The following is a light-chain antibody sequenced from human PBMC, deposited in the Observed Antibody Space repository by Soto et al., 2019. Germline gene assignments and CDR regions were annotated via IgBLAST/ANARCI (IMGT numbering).Light chain of an antibody. J-gene: IGLJ1*01. CDR1: NLGSKR. CDR2: DDS. CDR3: QVWDSSSDHYV. V-gene: IGLV3-21*02. Sequence: YEPTQPPSVSVAPGHTARITCGGNNLGSKRVHWYQQKPGQAPVLVVYDDSVRPSGIPERSAGSNSGNTATLTISRVEAGDEADYYCQVWDSSSDHYVFGTGTKVTVL.